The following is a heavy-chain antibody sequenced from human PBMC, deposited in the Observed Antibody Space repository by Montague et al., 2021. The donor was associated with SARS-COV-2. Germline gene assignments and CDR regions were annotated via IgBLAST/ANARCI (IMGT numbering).Heavy chain of an antibody. J-gene: IGHJ4*02. CDR3: ARTPAVYVVVVPAARGHFDY. CDR1: GGSISSGGYY. D-gene: IGHD2-2*01. V-gene: IGHV4-31*03. CDR2: IYYSGST. Sequence: TLSLTCTVSGGSISSGGYYWSWIRQHPGKGLEWIGYIYYSGSTYYNPSLKSRVTIPGDTSKNQFSLKLSSVTAADTAVYYCARTPAVYVVVVPAARGHFDYWGQGTLVTVSS.